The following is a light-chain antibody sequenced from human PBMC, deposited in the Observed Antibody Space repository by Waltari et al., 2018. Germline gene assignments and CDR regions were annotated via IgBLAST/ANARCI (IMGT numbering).Light chain of an antibody. V-gene: IGLV2-23*01. Sequence: QSALTQPASLSGSPGQSITISCTGTSSDVINYNFLSWYQHHPGEAPKPIIYEGSKRPSGVSDRFSGSKSGYTASLTISGRQAEDEADYYCCSYGFSVVFGGGTKLTVL. CDR1: SSDVINYNF. CDR2: EGS. J-gene: IGLJ3*02. CDR3: CSYGFSVV.